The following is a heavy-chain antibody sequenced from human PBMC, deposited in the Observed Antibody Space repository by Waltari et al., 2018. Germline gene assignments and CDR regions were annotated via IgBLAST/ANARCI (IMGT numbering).Heavy chain of an antibody. CDR3: ARGGGPWTSPASGAFDI. D-gene: IGHD2-15*01. CDR2: IKQDGSEK. V-gene: IGHV3-7*01. J-gene: IGHJ3*02. CDR1: GFTFSSYW. Sequence: EVQLVESGGGLVQPGGSLRLSCAASGFTFSSYWMSWVRQAPGKGLEWVANIKQDGSEKYYVDSVKGRFTISRDNAKNSLYLQMNSLRAEDTAVYYCARGGGPWTSPASGAFDIWGQGTMVTVSS.